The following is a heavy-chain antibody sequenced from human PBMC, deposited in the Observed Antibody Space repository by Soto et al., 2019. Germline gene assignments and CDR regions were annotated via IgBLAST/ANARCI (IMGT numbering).Heavy chain of an antibody. Sequence: GGSLRLSCAATGFSVGDNHMNWVRQTPGKXLEWVSIIYTNGNTYYTDSVKGRFTISRDNSKNTLYLQMNNLRLEDTAVYYCARGPKQLAFSRRKYIEFYFDYWGRGTLVTVSS. D-gene: IGHD1-1*01. CDR2: IYTNGNT. CDR1: GFSVGDNH. V-gene: IGHV3-53*01. J-gene: IGHJ4*02. CDR3: ARGPKQLAFSRRKYIEFYFDY.